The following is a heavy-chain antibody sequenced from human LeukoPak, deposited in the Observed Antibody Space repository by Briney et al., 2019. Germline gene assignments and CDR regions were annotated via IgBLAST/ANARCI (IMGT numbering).Heavy chain of an antibody. CDR3: ARERRYSSGWDAEYFQH. D-gene: IGHD6-19*01. V-gene: IGHV4-38-2*02. Sequence: SETLSLTCAVSGYSISSGYYWGWIRQPPGEGLEWIGSIYHSGSTYYNPSLKSRVTISVDTSKNQFSLKLSSVTAADTAVYYCARERRYSSGWDAEYFQHWGQGTLVTVSS. J-gene: IGHJ1*01. CDR2: IYHSGST. CDR1: GYSISSGYY.